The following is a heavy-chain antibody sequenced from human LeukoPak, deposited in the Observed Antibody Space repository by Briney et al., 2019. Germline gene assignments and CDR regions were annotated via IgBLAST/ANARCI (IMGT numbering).Heavy chain of an antibody. CDR2: ISYDGSNK. V-gene: IGHV3-30*18. CDR1: GFTFSSYG. Sequence: GGSLRLSCAASGFTFSSYGMHWVRQAPGKGLEWVAVISYDGSNKYYADSVKGRFTISRDNSKNTLYLQMNSLRAEDTAVYYCAKDLYAALGDGYNYLRPDYWGQGTLVTVSS. CDR3: AKDLYAALGDGYNYLRPDY. D-gene: IGHD5-24*01. J-gene: IGHJ4*02.